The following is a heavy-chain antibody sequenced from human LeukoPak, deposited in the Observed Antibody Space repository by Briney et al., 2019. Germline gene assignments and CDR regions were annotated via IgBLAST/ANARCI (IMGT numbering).Heavy chain of an antibody. D-gene: IGHD2-21*01. CDR2: ISSSGSTI. V-gene: IGHV3-11*04. J-gene: IGHJ4*02. Sequence: GGSLRLSCAPTGFTFSDYYMSWIRQAPGKGLEWVSYISSSGSTIYYATSVKGRFTISRDNAKNSLYLQMNSLRAEDTAVYYCASVRDHIVPDWGQGTLVTVSS. CDR3: ASVRDHIVPD. CDR1: GFTFSDYY.